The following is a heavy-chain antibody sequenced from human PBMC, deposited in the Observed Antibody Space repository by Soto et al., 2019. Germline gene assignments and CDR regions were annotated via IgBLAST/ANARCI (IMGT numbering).Heavy chain of an antibody. Sequence: WASVKVSCKASGYTFTSSGISWVRQAPGQRLEWMGWISAYNGKTNYAQKLQGRVTMTTDTSTSTAYMELRSLRSDDTAVYYCARDRDSDYDFCFCQPGSNLNLFYPWAQGTSVTVSS. V-gene: IGHV1-18*01. CDR3: ARDRDSDYDFCFCQPGSNLNLFYP. J-gene: IGHJ5*02. D-gene: IGHD3-3*01. CDR1: GYTFTSSG. CDR2: ISAYNGKT.